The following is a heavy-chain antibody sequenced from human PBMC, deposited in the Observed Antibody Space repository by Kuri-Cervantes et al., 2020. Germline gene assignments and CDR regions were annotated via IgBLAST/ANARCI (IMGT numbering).Heavy chain of an antibody. CDR2: INHSGST. Sequence: ESLKISCAASGFTFSSYAMSWVRQAPGKGLEWIGEINHSGSTNYNPSLKSRVTISVDTSKNQFSLKLSSVTAADTAVYYSARRGIAAAAPFDYWGQGTLVTVSS. CDR3: ARRGIAAAAPFDY. J-gene: IGHJ4*02. V-gene: IGHV4-34*01. CDR1: GFTFSSYA. D-gene: IGHD6-13*01.